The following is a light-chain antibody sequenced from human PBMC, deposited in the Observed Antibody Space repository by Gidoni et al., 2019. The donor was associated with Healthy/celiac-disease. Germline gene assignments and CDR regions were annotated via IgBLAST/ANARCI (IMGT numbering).Light chain of an antibody. CDR3: QQYNSYPEVT. CDR1: QSISSW. Sequence: DIQMTQSPSTLSASVGDRVTITCRASQSISSWLAWYQQKPGKAPKLRIYKASSLESGVPSRFSGSGSGTEFTLTISSLQPDDFATYYCQQYNSYPEVTFGQGTKVEIK. V-gene: IGKV1-5*03. CDR2: KAS. J-gene: IGKJ1*01.